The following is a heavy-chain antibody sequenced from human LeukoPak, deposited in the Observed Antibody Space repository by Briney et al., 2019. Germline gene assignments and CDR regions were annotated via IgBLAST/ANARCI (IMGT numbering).Heavy chain of an antibody. CDR2: TRNKANSYTT. V-gene: IGHV3-72*01. CDR1: GFISIDYY. J-gene: IGHJ4*02. D-gene: IGHD3-10*01. Sequence: VGSLRLSCAASGFISIDYYMDWVRQAPGNGLEGVGRTRNKANSYTTEYAASVTGRFTISRDGSKNSLYLQMNSLKTEDTAVYYCARVIIGRYYGLDYWGKGTLVTVS. CDR3: ARVIIGRYYGLDY.